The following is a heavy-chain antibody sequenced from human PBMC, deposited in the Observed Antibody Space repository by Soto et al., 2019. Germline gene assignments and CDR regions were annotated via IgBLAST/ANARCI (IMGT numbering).Heavy chain of an antibody. CDR3: ARGDRLVRDFDY. V-gene: IGHV4-59*01. J-gene: IGHJ4*02. CDR1: GGSISSYY. Sequence: SETLSLTCTVSGGSISSYYWSWIRQPPGKGLEWIGYIYYSGSTNYNPSLKSRVTISVDTSKNQFSLKLSSVTAADTAVYSCARGDRLVRDFDYWGQETLVTVSS. CDR2: IYYSGST. D-gene: IGHD6-19*01.